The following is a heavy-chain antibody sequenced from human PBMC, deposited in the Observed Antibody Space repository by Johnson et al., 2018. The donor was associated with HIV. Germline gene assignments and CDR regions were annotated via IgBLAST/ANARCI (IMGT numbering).Heavy chain of an antibody. CDR3: ARGTGDQGGLDAFDI. CDR1: GFTFSSYG. Sequence: VPLVESGGGVVQPGRSLRLSCAASGFTFSSYGMHWVRQAPGKGLEWVAVISYDGSNKYYADSVKGRFTISRDNSKNTLYLQMNSLSAEDTAVYYWARGTGDQGGLDAFDIWGQGTMVTVSS. V-gene: IGHV3-30*03. J-gene: IGHJ3*02. CDR2: ISYDGSNK. D-gene: IGHD7-27*01.